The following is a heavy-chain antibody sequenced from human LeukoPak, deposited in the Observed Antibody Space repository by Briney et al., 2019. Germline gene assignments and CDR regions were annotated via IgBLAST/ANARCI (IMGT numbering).Heavy chain of an antibody. CDR1: GYSISSGSY. Sequence: LDTLSLTCIVSGYSISSGSYCGWIRQSPEKGLEWLGTISHTGSTYYNPSLPSRVTISVHPSKNQFSLNLSSLTAADTAMYFCARCMGDFYNIVGYYYTSSPNWFDPCGRGNLFTVSS. CDR2: ISHTGST. D-gene: IGHD3-22*01. V-gene: IGHV4-38-2*02. CDR3: ARCMGDFYNIVGYYYTSSPNWFDP. J-gene: IGHJ5*02.